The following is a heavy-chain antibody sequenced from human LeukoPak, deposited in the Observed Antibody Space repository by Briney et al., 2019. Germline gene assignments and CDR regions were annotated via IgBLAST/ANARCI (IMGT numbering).Heavy chain of an antibody. V-gene: IGHV1-2*02. CDR2: INPNSGGT. CDR1: GYTFTGNY. Sequence: ASVKVSCKASGYTFTGNYMYWVRQAPGQGLEWMGWINPNSGGTNYAQKFQGRVTMTRDTSISTAYMELSRLRSDDTAVYYCTRAAYCSGGSRSDWSYPWGQGTLVTVSS. CDR3: TRAAYCSGGSRSDWSYP. J-gene: IGHJ5*02. D-gene: IGHD2-15*01.